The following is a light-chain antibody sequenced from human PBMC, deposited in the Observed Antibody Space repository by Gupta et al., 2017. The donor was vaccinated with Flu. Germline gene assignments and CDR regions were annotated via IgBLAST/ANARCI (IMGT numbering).Light chain of an antibody. CDR1: QSVSNY. Sequence: PATLSLSPGERATLSCRADQSVSNYLVWYQQKIGQAPRLLIYDASNRATGIPARFSGSGSGTDFTLTTSSLEPDDFAVYYCQQRKDWPRTFGGGTKVEIK. J-gene: IGKJ4*01. CDR3: QQRKDWPRT. CDR2: DAS. V-gene: IGKV3-11*01.